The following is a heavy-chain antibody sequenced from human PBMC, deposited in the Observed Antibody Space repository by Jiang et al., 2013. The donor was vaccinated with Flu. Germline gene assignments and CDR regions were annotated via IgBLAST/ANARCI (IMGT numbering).Heavy chain of an antibody. CDR3: ARESAGTTRFDP. CDR2: IYYSGST. J-gene: IGHJ5*02. D-gene: IGHD1-1*01. Sequence: IRQPPGKGLEWIGYIYYSGSTNYNPSLKSRVTISVDTSRNQFSLKLSSVTAADTAVYYCARESAGTTRFDPWGQGTLVTVSS. V-gene: IGHV4-59*01.